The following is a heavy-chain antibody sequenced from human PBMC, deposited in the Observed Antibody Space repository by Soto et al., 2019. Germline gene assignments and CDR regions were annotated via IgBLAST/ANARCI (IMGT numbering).Heavy chain of an antibody. CDR1: GGSVSSGNYY. D-gene: IGHD3-22*01. CDR3: ARSMHYSDGSNYSPFDY. V-gene: IGHV4-61*01. CDR2: FYYTGST. J-gene: IGHJ4*02. Sequence: QVQLQESGPGLVKPSETLSLTCTVSGGSVSSGNYYWSWIRQPPGKGLEWIGYFYYTGSTNYNPSLKSRVPISIDASKNQFSLSLSSVTAADTAVYYCARSMHYSDGSNYSPFDYWGQGTLVTVSS.